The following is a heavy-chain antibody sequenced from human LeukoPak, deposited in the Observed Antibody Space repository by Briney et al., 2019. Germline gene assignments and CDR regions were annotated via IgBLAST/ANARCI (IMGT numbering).Heavy chain of an antibody. CDR1: GSSISSYY. Sequence: PSETLSLTCTVSGSSISSYYWSWIRQPPGMGLEWIGYLYYSGSTNYNPSLKSRVTMSVDTSKNQFSLKLNSMTAADTAVYYCASGDYYDSSGYFDYWGQGTLVTVSS. D-gene: IGHD3-22*01. CDR3: ASGDYYDSSGYFDY. CDR2: LYYSGST. V-gene: IGHV4-59*01. J-gene: IGHJ4*02.